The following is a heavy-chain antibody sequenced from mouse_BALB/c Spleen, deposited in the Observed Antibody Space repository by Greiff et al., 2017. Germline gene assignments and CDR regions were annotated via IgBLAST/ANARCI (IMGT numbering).Heavy chain of an antibody. J-gene: IGHJ3*01. Sequence: EVHLVESGGGLVKPGGSLKLSCAASGFAFSSYDMSWVRQTPEKRLEWVAYISSGGGSTYYPDTVKGRFTISRDNAKNTLYLQMSSLKSEDTAMYYCARHGGYGNHFAYWGQGTLVTVSA. CDR2: ISSGGGST. D-gene: IGHD2-1*01. V-gene: IGHV5-12-1*01. CDR1: GFAFSSYD. CDR3: ARHGGYGNHFAY.